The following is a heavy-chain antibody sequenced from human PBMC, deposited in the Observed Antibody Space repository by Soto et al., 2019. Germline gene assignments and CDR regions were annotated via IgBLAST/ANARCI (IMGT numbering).Heavy chain of an antibody. CDR1: GGSSSGYY. CDR2: INHSGST. Sequence: PSETLSLTCAVYGGSSSGYYWSWIRQPPGKGLEWIGEINHSGSTNYNPSLKSRVTISVDTSKNQFSLKLSSVTAADTAVYYCASMGRSIAALVDAFDIWGQGTMVTVSS. D-gene: IGHD6-6*01. V-gene: IGHV4-34*01. CDR3: ASMGRSIAALVDAFDI. J-gene: IGHJ3*02.